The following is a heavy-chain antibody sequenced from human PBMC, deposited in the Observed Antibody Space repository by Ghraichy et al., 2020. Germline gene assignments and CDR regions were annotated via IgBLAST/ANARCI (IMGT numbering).Heavy chain of an antibody. CDR3: ARDSTGTTFDY. J-gene: IGHJ4*02. D-gene: IGHD1-7*01. CDR2: VSQDGREK. CDR1: GFTFTNSW. Sequence: GGSLRLSCVVSGFTFTNSWMSWVRQAPGKGLEWVGQVSQDGREKHYMDSVKGRFTISRDNAKSSLFLQMNSLRAEDTAVYYCARDSTGTTFDYWGQGTLVTVSS. V-gene: IGHV3-7*01.